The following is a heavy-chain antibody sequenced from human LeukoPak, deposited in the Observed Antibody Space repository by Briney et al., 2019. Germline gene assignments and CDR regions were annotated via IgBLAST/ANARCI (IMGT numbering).Heavy chain of an antibody. CDR3: ARWPASGYYDSRAKYYFDY. CDR2: IDPNSGGT. Sequence: ASVKVSCKASGYTFTGYYMHWVRQAPGQGLEWMGWIDPNSGGTNYAQKFQGRVTMTRDTSISTAYMELSRLRPDDTAVYYCARWPASGYYDSRAKYYFDYWGQGTLVTVSS. V-gene: IGHV1-2*02. CDR1: GYTFTGYY. J-gene: IGHJ4*02. D-gene: IGHD3-22*01.